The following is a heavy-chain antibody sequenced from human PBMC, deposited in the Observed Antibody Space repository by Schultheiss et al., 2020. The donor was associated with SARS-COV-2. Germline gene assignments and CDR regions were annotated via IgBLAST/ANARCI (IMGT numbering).Heavy chain of an antibody. J-gene: IGHJ6*02. CDR1: GFTFSSYA. V-gene: IGHV3-30*04. CDR3: VKGGDDYGDLGYYFYGMDV. D-gene: IGHD4-17*01. CDR2: ISYDGSNK. Sequence: GGSLRLSCAASGFTFSSYAMHWVRQAPGKGLEWVAVISYDGSNKYYADSVKGRFTISRDNSKNTLYLQMNSLRAEDTAIYYCVKGGDDYGDLGYYFYGMDVWGQGTTVTVSS.